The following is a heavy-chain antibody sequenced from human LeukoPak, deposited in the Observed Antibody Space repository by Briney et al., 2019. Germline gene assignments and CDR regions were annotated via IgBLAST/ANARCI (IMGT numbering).Heavy chain of an antibody. V-gene: IGHV4-4*07. CDR3: AATDWYRNKFYYYYYYMDV. CDR2: IYTSGST. J-gene: IGHJ6*03. CDR1: GGSISTYY. D-gene: IGHD3/OR15-3a*01. Sequence: SETLSLTCTVSGGSISTYYWSWIRQPAGKGLEWIGRIYTSGSTNYNPSLKSRVTMSVDTSKNQISLNLSSVTAADTAVYYCAATDWYRNKFYYYYYYMDVWGKGTTVTISS.